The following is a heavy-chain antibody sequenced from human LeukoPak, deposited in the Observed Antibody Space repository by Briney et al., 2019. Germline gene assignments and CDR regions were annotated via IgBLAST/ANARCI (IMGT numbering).Heavy chain of an antibody. CDR1: GYTFTSYA. CDR3: ARDRAPTTMVRGAINWFDP. CDR2: INAGNGNT. V-gene: IGHV1-3*01. J-gene: IGHJ5*02. D-gene: IGHD3-10*01. Sequence: GASVKVSCKASGYTFTSYAMHWVRQAPGQRLEWMGWINAGNGNTKYSQKFQGRVTITRDTSASTAYMELSSLRSEDTAVYYCARDRAPTTMVRGAINWFDPWGQGTLVAVSS.